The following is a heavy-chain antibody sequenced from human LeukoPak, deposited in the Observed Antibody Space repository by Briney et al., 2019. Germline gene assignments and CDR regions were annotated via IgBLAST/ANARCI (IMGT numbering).Heavy chain of an antibody. CDR2: ISYIGST. CDR3: ARTHEYFDY. Sequence: SETLSLTCTVSGGSISNYYWSWVRQPPGKGLEWIGYISYIGSTKYNPSLKSRVTISVDTSKNQFSLKLSSVTAADTAVYYCARTHEYFDYWGQGTLVTVSS. J-gene: IGHJ4*02. CDR1: GGSISNYY. V-gene: IGHV4-59*01.